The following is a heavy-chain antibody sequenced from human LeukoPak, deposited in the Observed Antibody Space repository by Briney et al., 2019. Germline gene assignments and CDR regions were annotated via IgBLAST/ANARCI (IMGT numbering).Heavy chain of an antibody. CDR3: AKSPVSGEYFQH. CDR1: GFTFSSYS. J-gene: IGHJ1*01. V-gene: IGHV3-21*04. Sequence: GGSLRLSCAASGFTFSSYSMNWVRQAPGKGLEWVSSISSSSSYIYYADSVKGRFTISRDNAKNSLYLQMNSLRAEDTAVYYCAKSPVSGEYFQHWGQGTLVTVSS. CDR2: ISSSSSYI.